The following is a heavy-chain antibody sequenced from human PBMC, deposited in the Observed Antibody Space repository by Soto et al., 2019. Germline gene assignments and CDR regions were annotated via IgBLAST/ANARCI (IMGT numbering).Heavy chain of an antibody. CDR2: IKPGTSDI. Sequence: EVQLVQSGADIKKPGESLKISCKGVGYKFGSAWIGWVRQMPVKGLEWMGIIKPGTSDIRYSPSCRGHVTISADEAVSTAYLQWSSLNASDTAMYYCARQLSHICDSWGQGTLVTVSS. J-gene: IGHJ4*02. CDR3: ARQLSHICDS. V-gene: IGHV5-51*01. D-gene: IGHD3-3*02. CDR1: GYKFGSAW.